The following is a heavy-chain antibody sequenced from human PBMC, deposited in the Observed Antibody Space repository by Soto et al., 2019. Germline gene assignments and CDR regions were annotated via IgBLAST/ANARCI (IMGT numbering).Heavy chain of an antibody. CDR2: IIAGNGNT. CDR3: VRGSVSLFPFFDP. D-gene: IGHD6-19*01. J-gene: IGHJ5*02. Sequence: QVQVVQSGAEVKKPGASVKVSCMASRYSFSDYPIHWVRQAPGHRLEWMGWIIAGNGNTKYSQKFQGRVTITRDTAASTAYMEVTNLRPEDTAVYYCVRGSVSLFPFFDPWGQGTLVTVSS. V-gene: IGHV1-3*01. CDR1: RYSFSDYP.